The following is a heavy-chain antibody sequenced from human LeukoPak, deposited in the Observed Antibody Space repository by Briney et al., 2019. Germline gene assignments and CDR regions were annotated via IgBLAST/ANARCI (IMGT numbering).Heavy chain of an antibody. J-gene: IGHJ4*02. CDR2: INHSGST. CDR3: ASGLLWFGELTSRFDY. V-gene: IGHV4-34*01. D-gene: IGHD3-10*01. CDR1: GGSFSGYY. Sequence: SETLSLTCAVYGGSFSGYYWSWIRQAPGKGLEWIGEINHSGSTNYNPSLKSRVTISVDTSKNQFSLKLSSVTAADTAVYYCASGLLWFGELTSRFDYWGQGTLVTVSS.